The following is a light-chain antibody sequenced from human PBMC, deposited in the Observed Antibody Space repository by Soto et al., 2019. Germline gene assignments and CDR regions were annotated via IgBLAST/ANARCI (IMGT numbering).Light chain of an antibody. Sequence: DIVMTQSPLSLPVTPGEPASISCRSSQSLLHSNGYNYLDWYLQKPGQSPQLLIYLGSNRASGVPDRFSGSVSDTDFTLKISRVEAEDVAVYYCMQALQTPWTFGQGTKVEIK. CDR3: MQALQTPWT. V-gene: IGKV2-28*01. J-gene: IGKJ1*01. CDR2: LGS. CDR1: QSLLHSNGYNY.